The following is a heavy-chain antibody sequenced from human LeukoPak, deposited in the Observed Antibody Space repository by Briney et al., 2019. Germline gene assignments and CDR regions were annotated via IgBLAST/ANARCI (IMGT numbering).Heavy chain of an antibody. Sequence: SETLSLTCTVSGGSIGSGDSYWGWIRQPPGKGLEWIGYIYYSGSTYYNPSLKSRVTISVDTSKNQFSLKLSSVTAADTAVYYCARSIAALDYWGQGTLVTVSS. J-gene: IGHJ4*02. CDR1: GGSIGSGDSY. CDR3: ARSIAALDY. V-gene: IGHV4-30-4*01. D-gene: IGHD6-25*01. CDR2: IYYSGST.